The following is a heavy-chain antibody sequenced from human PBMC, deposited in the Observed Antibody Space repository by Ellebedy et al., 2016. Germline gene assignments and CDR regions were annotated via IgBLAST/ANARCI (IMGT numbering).Heavy chain of an antibody. CDR1: GYTFTSYA. Sequence: ASVKVSCKASGYTFTSYAMHWVRQAPGQRLEWMGWINAGNGNTKYSQKFQGRVTITRDTSASTAYMELSSLRSEDTAVYYCARDGNSSSWYFRAPNWFDPWGQGTLVTVSS. CDR2: INAGNGNT. CDR3: ARDGNSSSWYFRAPNWFDP. D-gene: IGHD6-13*01. V-gene: IGHV1-3*01. J-gene: IGHJ5*02.